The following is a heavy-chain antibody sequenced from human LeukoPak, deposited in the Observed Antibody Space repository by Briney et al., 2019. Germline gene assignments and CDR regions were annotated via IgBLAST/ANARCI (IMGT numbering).Heavy chain of an antibody. CDR3: ARDFYCSSTSCYAFDI. J-gene: IGHJ3*02. D-gene: IGHD2-2*01. CDR2: ISYDGSNK. CDR1: GFTFSSYA. V-gene: IGHV3-30-3*01. Sequence: GGSLRLSCAASGFTFSSYAMHWVRQAPGKGLEWVAVISYDGSNKYYADSVKGRFTISRDNSKNTLYLQMNSLRAEDTAVYYCARDFYCSSTSCYAFDIWGQGTMVTVSS.